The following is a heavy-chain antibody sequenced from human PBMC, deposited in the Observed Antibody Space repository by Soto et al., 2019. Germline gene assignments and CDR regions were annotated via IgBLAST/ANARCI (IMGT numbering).Heavy chain of an antibody. Sequence: PSETLSLTCTVTGGSVSPYYWSWIRQPPGRGLEWIGHIHYSGKTNYNPSLKSRVTISVDTCTIQFSLKLSSVSAADTAVYYCAKDRNIAVAGAADYFQHSRQGTLVTVST. J-gene: IGHJ1*01. CDR3: AKDRNIAVAGAADYFQH. CDR1: GGSVSPYY. CDR2: IHYSGKT. D-gene: IGHD6-19*01. V-gene: IGHV4-59*02.